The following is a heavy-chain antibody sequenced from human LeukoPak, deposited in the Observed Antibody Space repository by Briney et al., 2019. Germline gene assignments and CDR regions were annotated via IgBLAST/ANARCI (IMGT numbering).Heavy chain of an antibody. J-gene: IGHJ4*02. CDR3: ARDSDSSGWSWVY. D-gene: IGHD6-19*01. CDR2: INAGNGNT. V-gene: IGHV1-3*01. Sequence: RASVKVSCKASGYRFTTDMYTIHWLRQAPGHRLEWMGCINAGNGNTKYSQKFQGRVTITGDTSASTVYMELSSLIFEDTAVYYCARDSDSSGWSWVYWGQGTLVTVSS. CDR1: GYRFTTDMYT.